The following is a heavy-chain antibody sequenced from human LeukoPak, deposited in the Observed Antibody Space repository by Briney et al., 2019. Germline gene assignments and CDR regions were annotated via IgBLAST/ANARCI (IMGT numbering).Heavy chain of an antibody. J-gene: IGHJ3*02. Sequence: GGSLRLSCAASGFTFSSYAMHWVRQAPGKGLEWVAVISYDGSNKYYADSVKGRFTISRDNSKNTLYLQMNSLRAEDTAVYYCAKDLRGYCSSTSCQNAFDIWGQGTMVTVSS. CDR1: GFTFSSYA. V-gene: IGHV3-30-3*01. D-gene: IGHD2-2*01. CDR2: ISYDGSNK. CDR3: AKDLRGYCSSTSCQNAFDI.